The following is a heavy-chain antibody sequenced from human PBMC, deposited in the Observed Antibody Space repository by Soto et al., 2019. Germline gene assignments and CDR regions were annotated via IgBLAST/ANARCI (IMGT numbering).Heavy chain of an antibody. V-gene: IGHV4-59*01. J-gene: IGHJ6*02. CDR1: GGSISSYY. CDR2: IYYSGST. D-gene: IGHD5-12*01. CDR3: ARWVATIIDYYYYGMDV. Sequence: SETLSLTCTVSGGSISSYYWSWIRQPPGKGLEWIGYIYYSGSTNYNPSLKSRVTISVDTSKNQFSLKLSSVTAADTAVYYCARWVATIIDYYYYGMDVWGQGTTVTVSS.